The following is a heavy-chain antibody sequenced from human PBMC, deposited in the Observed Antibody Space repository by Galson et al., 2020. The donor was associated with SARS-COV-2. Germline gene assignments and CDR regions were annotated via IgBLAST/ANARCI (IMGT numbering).Heavy chain of an antibody. CDR2: IYYSGST. Sequence: ETLSLTCTVSGGSISSYYWSWIRQPPGKGLEWIGYIYYSGSTNYNPSLKNRVTISVDTSKNQFSLKLSSVTAADTAVYYCARGLHYFDSCGYCFDYWGQGTLFTVSS. V-gene: IGHV4-59*01. CDR3: ARGLHYFDSCGYCFDY. J-gene: IGHJ4*02. D-gene: IGHD3-22*01. CDR1: GGSISSYY.